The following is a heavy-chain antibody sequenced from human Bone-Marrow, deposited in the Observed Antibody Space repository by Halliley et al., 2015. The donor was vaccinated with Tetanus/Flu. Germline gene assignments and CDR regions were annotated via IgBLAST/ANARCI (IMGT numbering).Heavy chain of an antibody. J-gene: IGHJ4*02. Sequence: WMGVINPSGGSTTYAQKFQGRVTMTTDTSASTVYMGLSSLRSEDTADYYCARSPPAAAPNFDYWGQGSLVTVSS. D-gene: IGHD6-25*01. CDR2: INPSGGST. CDR3: ARSPPAAAPNFDY. V-gene: IGHV1-46*01.